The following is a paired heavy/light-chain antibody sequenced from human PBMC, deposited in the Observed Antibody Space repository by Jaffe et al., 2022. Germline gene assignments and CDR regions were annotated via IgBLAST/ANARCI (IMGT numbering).Light chain of an antibody. Sequence: AIRLTQSPSSFSASTGDRVSITCRTSQDVGNYLAWYQQKPGKAPQLLIFRASTLQRGVPSRFSGSGSETDFTLTITSLQSDDFATYYCQQHYIYPPTFGQGTKVEV. J-gene: IGKJ1*01. CDR1: QDVGNY. V-gene: IGKV1-8*01. CDR3: QQHYIYPPT. CDR2: RAS.
Heavy chain of an antibody. V-gene: IGHV3-23*01. D-gene: IGHD2-15*01. CDR3: AKDQIAAGTQSRFDH. CDR1: GFTFTNYA. J-gene: IGHJ4*02. Sequence: EVQVLESGGDLVQSGGSLRLSCVTSGFTFTNYAMSWVRQAPGKGLEWVSGISGNAGSSDYTDSVKGRFTISRDNSKNTLYLQMQSLRVEDTALYYCAKDQIAAGTQSRFDHWGQGTPVIVAS. CDR2: ISGNAGSS.